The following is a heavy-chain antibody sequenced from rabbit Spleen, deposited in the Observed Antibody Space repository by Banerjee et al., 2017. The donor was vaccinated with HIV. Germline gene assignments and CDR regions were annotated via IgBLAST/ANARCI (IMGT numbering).Heavy chain of an antibody. CDR1: GFTLSSTYY. V-gene: IGHV1S40*01. CDR2: IDAGSSGST. J-gene: IGHJ3*01. D-gene: IGHD4-2*01. Sequence: QSLEESGGDLVKPGASLTLTCTASGFTLSSTYYMCWVRQAPGKGLEWIGCIDAGSSGSTYYASWAKGRFTISKTSSTTVTLQMTSLTVADTATYFSTRGVGLIRLDLWGQGTLVTVS. CDR3: TRGVGLIRLDL.